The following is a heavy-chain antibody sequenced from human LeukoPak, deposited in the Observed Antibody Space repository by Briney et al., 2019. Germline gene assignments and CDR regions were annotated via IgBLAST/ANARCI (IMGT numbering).Heavy chain of an antibody. J-gene: IGHJ3*02. CDR1: GFTFSSYS. Sequence: PGVSLRLSCAASGFTFSSYSTNWVRQAPGKGLEWVSSISSSSSYIYYADSVKGRFTISRDNAKNSLYLQMNSLRAEDTAVYYCAGGQLVTNDAFDIWGQGTMVTVSS. CDR2: ISSSSSYI. CDR3: AGGQLVTNDAFDI. D-gene: IGHD6-13*01. V-gene: IGHV3-21*01.